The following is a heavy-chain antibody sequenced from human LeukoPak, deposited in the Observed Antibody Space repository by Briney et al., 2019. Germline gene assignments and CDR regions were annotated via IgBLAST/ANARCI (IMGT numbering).Heavy chain of an antibody. Sequence: ASVKVSCKASGGTFSSYAISWVRQAPGQGLEWMGRIIPILGIANYAQKFQGRVTITADKSTSTAYMELSSLRSEDTAVYYCATEEDYDSSGYYYWGQGTLVTVSS. J-gene: IGHJ4*02. D-gene: IGHD3-22*01. CDR1: GGTFSSYA. V-gene: IGHV1-69*04. CDR3: ATEEDYDSSGYYY. CDR2: IIPILGIA.